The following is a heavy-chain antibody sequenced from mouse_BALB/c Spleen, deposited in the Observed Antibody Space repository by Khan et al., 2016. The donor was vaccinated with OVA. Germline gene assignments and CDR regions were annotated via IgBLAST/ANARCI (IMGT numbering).Heavy chain of an antibody. CDR3: ARHYYGGNLYWYFDG. D-gene: IGHD1-1*02. CDR1: GYTFTSYD. CDR2: IFPGDDST. J-gene: IGHJ1*01. V-gene: IGHV1-85*01. Sequence: QVQLQQSGAELVKPGASVKLSCKASGYTFTSYDINWVRQRPEQGLEWIGWIFPGDDSTKYNEKFKGKATLTTDKSSSTAYMQLSRLTSEDSAVYVCARHYYGGNLYWYFDGWGAGTTVTVSS.